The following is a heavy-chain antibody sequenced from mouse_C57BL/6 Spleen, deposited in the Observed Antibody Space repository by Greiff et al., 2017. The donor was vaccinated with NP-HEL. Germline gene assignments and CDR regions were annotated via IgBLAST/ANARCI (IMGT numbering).Heavy chain of an antibody. CDR3: ARSVLIDSSGYRYAMDY. CDR2: IHPNSGST. D-gene: IGHD3-2*02. Sequence: QVQLQQPGAELVKPGASVKLSCKASGYTFTSYWMHWVKQRPGQGLEWIGMIHPNSGSTNYNEKFKSKATLTVDKSSSTAYMQLSSLTSEDSAVYYCARSVLIDSSGYRYAMDYWGQGTSVTVSS. CDR1: GYTFTSYW. J-gene: IGHJ4*01. V-gene: IGHV1-64*01.